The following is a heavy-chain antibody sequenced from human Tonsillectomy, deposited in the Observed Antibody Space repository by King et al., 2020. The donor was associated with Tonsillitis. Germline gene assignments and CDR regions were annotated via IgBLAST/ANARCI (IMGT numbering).Heavy chain of an antibody. CDR3: AREFDGGFDY. D-gene: IGHD5-24*01. CDR1: GGSISSYY. CDR2: XXYRGST. J-gene: IGHJ4*02. Sequence: QLXESGPGLXKPXETLSLTCTVSGGSISSYYWSWIRQPPGKGLEWIGYXXYRGSTNYNPXLKSRVTISVDTSKXQFSLKLSSVTAADTAVYYCAREFDGGFDYWGQGTLVTVSS. V-gene: IGHV4-59*01.